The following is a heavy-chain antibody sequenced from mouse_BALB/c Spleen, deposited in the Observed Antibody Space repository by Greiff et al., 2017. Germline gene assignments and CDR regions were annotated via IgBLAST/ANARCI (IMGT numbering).Heavy chain of an antibody. CDR2: INPYNDGT. D-gene: IGHD1-1*01. V-gene: IGHV1-14*01. CDR1: GYTFTSYV. J-gene: IGHJ2*01. Sequence: EVQLHQSGPELVKPGASVKMSCKASGYTFTSYVMHWVKQKPGQGLEWIGYINPYNDGTKYNEKFKGKATLTSDKSSSTAYMELSSLTSEDSAVYYCARSTTVVARGGLDYWGQGTTLTVSS. CDR3: ARSTTVVARGGLDY.